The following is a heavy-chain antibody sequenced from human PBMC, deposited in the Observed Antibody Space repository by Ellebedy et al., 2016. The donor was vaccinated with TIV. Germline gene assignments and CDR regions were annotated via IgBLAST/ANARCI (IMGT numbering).Heavy chain of an antibody. J-gene: IGHJ4*02. D-gene: IGHD3-22*01. V-gene: IGHV4-34*01. CDR3: ARGSDSKKVGY. Sequence: MPSETLSLTCAVYGESFSGHYRTWIRQPPGRGLEWIGEVQPSGSIYYNPSLESRVTISVDASKTQFSLHLTSVTAADTAVYYCARGSDSKKVGYWGRGTLVTVSS. CDR2: VQPSGSI. CDR1: GESFSGHY.